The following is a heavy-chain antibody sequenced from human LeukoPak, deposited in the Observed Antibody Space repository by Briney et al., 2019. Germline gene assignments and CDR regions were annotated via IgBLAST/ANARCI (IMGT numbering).Heavy chain of an antibody. D-gene: IGHD1-7*01. Sequence: GSLRLSCAASGFTFGSYSMNWVRQAPGKGLEWVSSISSSSSYIYYADSVKGRFTISRDNAKNSLYLQMNSLRAEDTAVYYCATIPETTLDYWGQGTLVTVSS. CDR1: GFTFGSYS. J-gene: IGHJ4*02. CDR2: ISSSSSYI. V-gene: IGHV3-21*01. CDR3: ATIPETTLDY.